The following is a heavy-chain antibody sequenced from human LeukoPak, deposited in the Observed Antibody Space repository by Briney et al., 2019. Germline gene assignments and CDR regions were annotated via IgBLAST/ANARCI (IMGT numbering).Heavy chain of an antibody. CDR2: ISSNGGST. D-gene: IGHD1-1*01. Sequence: PGGSLRLSCAASGFTFSSYAMHWVRQAPGKGLENVSAISSNGGSTYYANSVKGRFTISRDNSKNTLYLQMGSLRAEDMAVYYCARPMYNWNDGGAFDIWGQGTMVTVSS. J-gene: IGHJ3*02. CDR3: ARPMYNWNDGGAFDI. CDR1: GFTFSSYA. V-gene: IGHV3-64*01.